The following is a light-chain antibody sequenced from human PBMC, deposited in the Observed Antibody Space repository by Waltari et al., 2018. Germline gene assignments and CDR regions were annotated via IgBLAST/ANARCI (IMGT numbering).Light chain of an antibody. CDR2: AVS. CDR1: ERIGTY. Sequence: VGDRVTITCRASERIGTYLNWYQQKPGKAPNLLIYAVSNLPSAVPSRFSASGSERDFSLTISSLQPEDSATYYCQQSYAIPLAFGQGTKVEIK. CDR3: QQSYAIPLA. J-gene: IGKJ1*01. V-gene: IGKV1-39*01.